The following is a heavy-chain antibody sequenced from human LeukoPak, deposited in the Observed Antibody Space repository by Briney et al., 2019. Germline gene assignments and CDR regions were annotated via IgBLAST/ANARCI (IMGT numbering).Heavy chain of an antibody. J-gene: IGHJ4*02. CDR1: GGSISSSSYY. CDR2: IYYSGST. V-gene: IGHV4-39*02. D-gene: IGHD3-22*01. CDR3: ARDLGYYDSSGYPLD. Sequence: SETLSLTCTVSGGSISSSSYYWGWIRQPPGKGLEWIGSIYYSGSTYYNPSLKSRVTISVDTSKNQFSLKLSSVTAADTAVYYCARDLGYYDSSGYPLDWGQGTLVTVSS.